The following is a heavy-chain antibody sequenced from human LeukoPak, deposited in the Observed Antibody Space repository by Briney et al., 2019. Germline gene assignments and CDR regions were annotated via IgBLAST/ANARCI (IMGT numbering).Heavy chain of an antibody. CDR3: ARTVNRSGWRFNFDY. D-gene: IGHD6-19*01. Sequence: SETLSLTCTVSGGSISSYYWSWIRQPPGKGLEWIGYIYYSGSTNYNPSLKSRVTISVDTSKNQFSLKLSSVTAADTAVYYCARTVNRSGWRFNFDYWGQGTLVTVSS. V-gene: IGHV4-59*01. CDR1: GGSISSYY. J-gene: IGHJ4*02. CDR2: IYYSGST.